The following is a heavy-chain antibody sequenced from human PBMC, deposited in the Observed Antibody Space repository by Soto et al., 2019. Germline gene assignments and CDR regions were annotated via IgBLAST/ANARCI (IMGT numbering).Heavy chain of an antibody. CDR2: IYYSGST. J-gene: IGHJ6*02. Sequence: SETLSLTCTVSGGSISSGGYYWSWIRQHPGKGLEWIGYIYYSGSTYYNPSLKSRVTISVDTSKNKFSLKLSSVTAADTAVYYCARDPRYCSSTSCGRGYYYYYGMDVWGQGTTVTVSS. CDR1: GGSISSGGYY. V-gene: IGHV4-31*03. D-gene: IGHD2-2*01. CDR3: ARDPRYCSSTSCGRGYYYYYGMDV.